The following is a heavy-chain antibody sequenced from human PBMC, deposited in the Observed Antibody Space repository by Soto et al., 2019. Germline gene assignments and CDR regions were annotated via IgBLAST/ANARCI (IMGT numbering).Heavy chain of an antibody. CDR1: GFTFSSYG. V-gene: IGHV3-30*03. CDR2: ISHDGSNK. CDR3: AAGLYFFDY. D-gene: IGHD6-13*01. J-gene: IGHJ4*02. Sequence: QVQLVESGGGVVQPGRSLRLSCAASGFTFSSYGMHWVRQAPDKGLEWVALISHDGSNKYYPDSVKGRFTISRDNSKNTLYLQMNSLRTEDTAVYYCAAGLYFFDYCGQGTLVIVSS.